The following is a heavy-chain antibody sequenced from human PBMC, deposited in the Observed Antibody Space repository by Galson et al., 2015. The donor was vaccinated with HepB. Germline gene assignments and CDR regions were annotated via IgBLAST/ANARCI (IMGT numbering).Heavy chain of an antibody. V-gene: IGHV3-11*01. D-gene: IGHD6-13*01. CDR1: GFTFSDYY. J-gene: IGHJ4*02. CDR3: ARVLTRYSSTYDY. CDR2: ISSSGSTI. Sequence: SLRLSCAASGFTFSDYYMSWIRQAPGKGLGWVSYISSSGSTIYYADSVKGRFTISRDNAKNSLYLQMNSLRAEDTAVYYCARVLTRYSSTYDYWGQGTLVTVSS.